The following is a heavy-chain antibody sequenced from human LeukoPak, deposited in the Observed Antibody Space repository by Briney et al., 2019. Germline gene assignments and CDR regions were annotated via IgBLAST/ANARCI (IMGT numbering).Heavy chain of an antibody. Sequence: PSETLSLMCSVYGGSFSDYFWGWIRQPPGKGLEWIGEIDDGGNTNYNPSLMSRVFVTMEKSKKQFSLVMRSVTAADTAVYYCARFSKITWGDWGDAFDVWGQGTTVIVSS. D-gene: IGHD2-21*02. CDR1: GGSFSDYF. J-gene: IGHJ3*01. V-gene: IGHV4-34*01. CDR2: IDDGGNT. CDR3: ARFSKITWGDWGDAFDV.